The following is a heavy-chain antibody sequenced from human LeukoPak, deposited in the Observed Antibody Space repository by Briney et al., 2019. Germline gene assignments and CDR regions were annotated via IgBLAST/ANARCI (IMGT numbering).Heavy chain of an antibody. CDR3: ARDRSSGWLNWFDP. CDR2: IYASGST. CDR1: GDPIRSDSYY. J-gene: IGHJ5*02. D-gene: IGHD6-19*01. Sequence: SQTLSLTCTVSGDPIRSDSYYWHWLRQPAGKGLEWIVRIYASGSTNYNPSLKSRVTISLDTSRNRFSLNLSAVTATDTAVYFCARDRSSGWLNWFDPWGQGTLVTVSP. V-gene: IGHV4-61*02.